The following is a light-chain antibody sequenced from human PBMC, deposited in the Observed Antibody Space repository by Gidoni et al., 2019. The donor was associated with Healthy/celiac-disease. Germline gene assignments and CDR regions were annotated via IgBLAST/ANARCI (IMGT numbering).Light chain of an antibody. J-gene: IGKJ1*01. CDR1: QSVSSN. CDR2: GAS. V-gene: IGKV3-15*01. Sequence: EIVLTQSPATLSVSPGERATLSCRASQSVSSNLAWYQQKPGQAPTLLIYGASTRATGIPARFSGSGSGTEFTLTISSLQSEDFAVYYCQQYNNWPPRXXXQGTKVEIK. CDR3: QQYNNWPPRX.